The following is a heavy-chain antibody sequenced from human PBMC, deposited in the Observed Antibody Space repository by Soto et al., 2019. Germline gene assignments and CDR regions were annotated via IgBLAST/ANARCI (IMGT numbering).Heavy chain of an antibody. CDR1: GSYITSGDYH. D-gene: IGHD2-8*01. J-gene: IGHJ4*02. CDR2: ISHSETT. V-gene: IGHV4-30-4*01. Sequence: SETLSLTCSVSGSYITSGDYHWTWIRQAPGKGLEWIGYISHSETTYYSPALKNRIIISSDFSMNQFSLRLNSVTAADTAVYFCAGFGVGDRDDKWGQGTLVTAPQ. CDR3: AGFGVGDRDDK.